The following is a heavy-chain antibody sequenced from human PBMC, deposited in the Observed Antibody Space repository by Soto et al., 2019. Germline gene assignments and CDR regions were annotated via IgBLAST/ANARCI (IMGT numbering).Heavy chain of an antibody. V-gene: IGHV3-23*01. J-gene: IGHJ4*02. CDR3: ARDGRSYDFWSGYPPFDY. Sequence: GGSLRLSCAASGFTFSSYAMNWVRQAPGKGLEWVSVISGSGDRTYYVDSVKGRFTISRDNAKKSLYLQMNSLRAEDTAVYYCARDGRSYDFWSGYPPFDYWGQGTLVTVSS. CDR2: ISGSGDRT. CDR1: GFTFSSYA. D-gene: IGHD3-3*01.